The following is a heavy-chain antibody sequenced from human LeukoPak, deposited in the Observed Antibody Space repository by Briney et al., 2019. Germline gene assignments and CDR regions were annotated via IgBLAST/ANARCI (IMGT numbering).Heavy chain of an antibody. J-gene: IGHJ6*02. V-gene: IGHV1-58*01. Sequence: TSVKVSCKASGFTFTSSAVQWVRQARGQRLEWIGWIVVGSGNTNYAQKFQERVTITRDMSTSTAYMELSSLRSEDTAVYYCAADQPVTSNYYYYYGMDVWGQGTTVTVSS. CDR1: GFTFTSSA. CDR2: IVVGSGNT. D-gene: IGHD2-21*02. CDR3: AADQPVTSNYYYYYGMDV.